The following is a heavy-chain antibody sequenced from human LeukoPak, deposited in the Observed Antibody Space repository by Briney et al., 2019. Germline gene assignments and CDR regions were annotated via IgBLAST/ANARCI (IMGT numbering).Heavy chain of an antibody. D-gene: IGHD4-17*01. CDR1: GASISNYY. CDR2: IYYSGST. J-gene: IGHJ4*02. V-gene: IGHV4-59*08. CDR3: ARRDYGDSSIDY. Sequence: PSETLSLTCTVSGASISNYYWSWIRQPPGKGLEWIGYIYYSGSTNYNPSLKSRVTISVDTSKNQFSLKLSSVTAADTAVYYCARRDYGDSSIDYWGQGTLVTVSS.